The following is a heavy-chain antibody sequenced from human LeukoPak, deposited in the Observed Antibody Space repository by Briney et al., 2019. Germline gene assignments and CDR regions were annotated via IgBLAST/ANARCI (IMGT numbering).Heavy chain of an antibody. J-gene: IGHJ4*02. V-gene: IGHV4-4*02. D-gene: IGHD5-24*01. CDR3: ARDRDGYNWYYFDY. Sequence: SGTLSLTCAVSGGSISSSNWWRWVRQPPGKGLGWIGEIYHSGSTNYNPSLKSRVTISVDKSKNQFSLKLSSVTAADTAVYYCARDRDGYNWYYFDYGGQGTVVTVSS. CDR2: IYHSGST. CDR1: GGSISSSNW.